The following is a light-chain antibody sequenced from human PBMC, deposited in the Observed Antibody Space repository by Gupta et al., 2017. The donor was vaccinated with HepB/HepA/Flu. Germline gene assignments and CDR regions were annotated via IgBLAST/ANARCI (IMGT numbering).Light chain of an antibody. Sequence: DIVMTQSPDSLAVSLGERATINCKSSQSVLYSSNNKNNLGWYQQKAGQPPKLLIYCASTRQSGVPDRVSGSGSGTDFTLTISSLQAEDVALYYCQQYYRTPLTFGQGTRLEIK. J-gene: IGKJ5*01. CDR3: QQYYRTPLT. V-gene: IGKV4-1*01. CDR1: QSVLYSSNNKNN. CDR2: CAS.